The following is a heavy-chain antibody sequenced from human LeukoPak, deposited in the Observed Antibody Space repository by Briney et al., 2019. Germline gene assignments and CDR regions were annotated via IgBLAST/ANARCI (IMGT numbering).Heavy chain of an antibody. CDR2: IYSGGST. D-gene: IGHD1-26*01. V-gene: IGHV3-53*01. CDR3: ARGGSGSYGNYYYYMDV. Sequence: GGSLRLSCAASGFTVSSNYMSWVRQAPGKGLEWVSVIYSGGSTYYAASVKGRCTTSRDNSKNTLYLQMNSLRAEDTAVYYCARGGSGSYGNYYYYMDVWGKGTTVTVSS. CDR1: GFTVSSNY. J-gene: IGHJ6*03.